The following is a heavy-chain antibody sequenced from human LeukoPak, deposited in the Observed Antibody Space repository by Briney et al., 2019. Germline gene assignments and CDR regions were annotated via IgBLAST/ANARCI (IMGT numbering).Heavy chain of an antibody. Sequence: GGSLRLSCAASGFTFSSYGMHWVRQAPGKGLEWVAFIRYDGSNKYYADSVKGRFTISRDNSKNTLYLQMNSLRAEDTAVYYCARDPRYCSSTSCHDAFDIWGQGAMVTVSS. CDR2: IRYDGSNK. CDR1: GFTFSSYG. D-gene: IGHD2-2*01. CDR3: ARDPRYCSSTSCHDAFDI. V-gene: IGHV3-30*02. J-gene: IGHJ3*02.